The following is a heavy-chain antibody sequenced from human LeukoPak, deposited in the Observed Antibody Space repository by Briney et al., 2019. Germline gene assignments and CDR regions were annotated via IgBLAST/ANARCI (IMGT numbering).Heavy chain of an antibody. Sequence: LRLSCAASGFTFSSYSMNWVRQAPGKGLEWVSSISSSSSYIYYADSVKGRFTISRDNAKNSLYLQMNSLRAEDTAVYYCARLGTVAGHTFDYWGQGTLVTVSS. CDR1: GFTFSSYS. D-gene: IGHD6-19*01. V-gene: IGHV3-21*01. CDR3: ARLGTVAGHTFDY. J-gene: IGHJ4*02. CDR2: ISSSSSYI.